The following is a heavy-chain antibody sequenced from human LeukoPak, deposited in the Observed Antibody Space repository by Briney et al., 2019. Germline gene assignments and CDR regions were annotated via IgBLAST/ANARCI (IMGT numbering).Heavy chain of an antibody. D-gene: IGHD6-13*01. CDR2: INPNSGGT. Sequence: ASVKVSCKASGYTFTGYYMHWVRQAPGQGLEWMGWINPNSGGTNYAQKLQGRVTMTTDTSTSTAYMELRSLRSDDTAVYYCARAKGSSWYGAHLDYWGQGTLVTVSS. J-gene: IGHJ4*02. CDR1: GYTFTGYY. V-gene: IGHV1-2*02. CDR3: ARAKGSSWYGAHLDY.